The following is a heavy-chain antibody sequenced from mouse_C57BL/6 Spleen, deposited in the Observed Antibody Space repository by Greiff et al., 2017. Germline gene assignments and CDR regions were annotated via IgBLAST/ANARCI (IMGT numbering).Heavy chain of an antibody. V-gene: IGHV1-39*01. Sequence: EVKLQESGPELVKPGASVKISCKASGYSFTDYNMNWVKQSNGKSLEWIGVINPNYGTTSYNQKFKGKATLTVDQSSSTAYMQLNSLTSEDSAVYYWARIHYGSTWGLGWYFEGWGTGATVTVSS. CDR2: INPNYGTT. D-gene: IGHD1-1*01. CDR1: GYSFTDYN. J-gene: IGHJ1*03. CDR3: ARIHYGSTWGLGWYFEG.